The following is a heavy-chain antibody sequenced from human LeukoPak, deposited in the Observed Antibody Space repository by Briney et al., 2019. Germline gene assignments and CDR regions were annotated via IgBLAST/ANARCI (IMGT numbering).Heavy chain of an antibody. CDR2: IYYSGST. V-gene: IGHV4-61*01. J-gene: IGHJ4*02. D-gene: IGHD2-15*01. Sequence: SETLSLTCTVSGGSVSSGSYYWSWIRQPPGKGLEWIGYIYYSGSTNYNPSLKSRVTISVDTSKNQFSLKLSSVTAADTAVYYCARCVVVAAYFDYWGQGTLVTVSS. CDR1: GGSVSSGSYY. CDR3: ARCVVVAAYFDY.